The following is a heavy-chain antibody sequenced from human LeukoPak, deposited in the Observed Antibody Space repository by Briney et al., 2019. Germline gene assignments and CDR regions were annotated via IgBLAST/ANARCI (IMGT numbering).Heavy chain of an antibody. D-gene: IGHD3-16*01. Sequence: SETLSLTCTVSGGSISSSSYYWGWIRQPPGKGLEWIGSIYYSGSTYYNPSLKSRVTISVDTSKNQFSLKLSSVTAADAAVYYCARQYFGVWGSYAPYHLDYWGQGTLVTVSS. V-gene: IGHV4-39*01. CDR3: ARQYFGVWGSYAPYHLDY. CDR1: GGSISSSSYY. J-gene: IGHJ4*02. CDR2: IYYSGST.